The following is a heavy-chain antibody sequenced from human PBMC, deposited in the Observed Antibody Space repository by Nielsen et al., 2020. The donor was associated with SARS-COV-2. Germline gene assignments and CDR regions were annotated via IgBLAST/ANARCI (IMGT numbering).Heavy chain of an antibody. CDR2: IYSGGST. D-gene: IGHD6-19*01. J-gene: IGHJ4*02. V-gene: IGHV3-53*01. CDR1: GFTVSSNY. Sequence: GESLKISCAASGFTVSSNYMSWVRQAPGKGLEWVSVIYSGGSTYYADSVKGRFTISRDNSKNTLYLQMNSLRAEDTAVYYCAREIADLAVAGTNYWGQGTLVTVSS. CDR3: AREIADLAVAGTNY.